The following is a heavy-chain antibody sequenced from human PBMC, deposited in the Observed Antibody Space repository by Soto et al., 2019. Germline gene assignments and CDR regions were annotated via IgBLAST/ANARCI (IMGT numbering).Heavy chain of an antibody. CDR3: ARDSPTYYDILTGPLAFDI. CDR2: INPSGGST. CDR1: GYTFTSYY. Sequence: ASVKVSCKASGYTFTSYYMHWVRQAPGQGLDWMGIINPSGGSTSYAQKFQGRVTMTRDTSTSTVYMELSSLRSEDTAVYYCARDSPTYYDILTGPLAFDIWGQGTMVTVSS. D-gene: IGHD3-9*01. J-gene: IGHJ3*02. V-gene: IGHV1-46*01.